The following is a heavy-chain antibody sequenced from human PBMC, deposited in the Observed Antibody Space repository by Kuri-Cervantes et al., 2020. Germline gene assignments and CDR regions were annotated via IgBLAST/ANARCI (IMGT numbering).Heavy chain of an antibody. CDR3: ARDRRNYGSGRGHYGY. V-gene: IGHV3-30*01. D-gene: IGHD3-10*01. Sequence: GESLKISCVASEFPFGTSVMHWVRQAPGKGLEWVALLSSDGKTQYYADSVKGRFAVSRDESKDTLYLQMNGLTPEDTAVYYCARDRRNYGSGRGHYGYWGQGTLVTVSS. CDR2: LSSDGKTQ. J-gene: IGHJ4*02. CDR1: EFPFGTSV.